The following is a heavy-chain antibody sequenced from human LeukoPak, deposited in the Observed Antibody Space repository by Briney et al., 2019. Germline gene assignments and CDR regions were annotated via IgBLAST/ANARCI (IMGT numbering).Heavy chain of an antibody. CDR2: INQDGTEK. Sequence: SGGSLRLSCAASGFSFTTYSMSWVRQAPGKGLEWVANINQDGTEKYYVDSVKGRFTTSRDNGKNSLYLQVNSLRVEDTAVYYCAKLAKYFFGSETFYFFEHWGQGTPVTASS. CDR3: AKLAKYFFGSETFYFFEH. J-gene: IGHJ4*02. CDR1: GFSFTTYS. D-gene: IGHD3-10*01. V-gene: IGHV3-7*01.